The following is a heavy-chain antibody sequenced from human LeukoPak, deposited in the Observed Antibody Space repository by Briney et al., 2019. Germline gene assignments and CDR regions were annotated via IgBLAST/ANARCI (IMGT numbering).Heavy chain of an antibody. CDR1: GFTFSSYS. Sequence: GGSLRLSCAASGFTFSSYSMNWVRQAPGKGLEWVSYISSSSSTIYYADSVKGRFTISRDNAKNSLYLQMNSLRAEDTAVYYCARVIDEINCSGGSCPDYWGQGTLVTVSS. CDR3: ARVIDEINCSGGSCPDY. D-gene: IGHD2-15*01. CDR2: ISSSSSTI. J-gene: IGHJ4*02. V-gene: IGHV3-48*04.